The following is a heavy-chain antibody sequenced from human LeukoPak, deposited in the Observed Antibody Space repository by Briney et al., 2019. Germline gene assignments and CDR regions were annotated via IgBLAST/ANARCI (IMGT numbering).Heavy chain of an antibody. Sequence: GGSLRLSCSASGFTFSSFAMHWVRQAPGEGLEYVSAISRNGGSTYYADSVKGRFTISRDNSKNTLYLQMSSLRAEDTAVYLCVKDLRSDFMGVLSRYLSYWGQGTLVTVSS. J-gene: IGHJ4*02. CDR2: ISRNGGST. D-gene: IGHD2/OR15-2a*01. CDR3: VKDLRSDFMGVLSRYLSY. CDR1: GFTFSSFA. V-gene: IGHV3-64D*09.